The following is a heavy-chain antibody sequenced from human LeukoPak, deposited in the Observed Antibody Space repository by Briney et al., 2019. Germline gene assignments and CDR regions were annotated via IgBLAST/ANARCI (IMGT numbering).Heavy chain of an antibody. CDR2: TYYRSKWYN. Sequence: SQTLSLTCAISGDSVSSNSAAWNWIRQSPSRGLEWLGRTYYRSKWYNDYAVSVKSRVTINPDTSKNQFSLQLNSVTPEDTAEYYCARDVSIVGATTFDYWGQGTLVTVSS. CDR3: ARDVSIVGATTFDY. D-gene: IGHD1-26*01. V-gene: IGHV6-1*01. J-gene: IGHJ4*02. CDR1: GDSVSSNSAA.